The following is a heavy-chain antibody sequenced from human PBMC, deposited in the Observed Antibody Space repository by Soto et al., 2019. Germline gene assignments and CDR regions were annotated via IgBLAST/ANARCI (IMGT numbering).Heavy chain of an antibody. J-gene: IGHJ4*02. Sequence: GGSLRLSCAAAGFTFSIYAMSWVRQAPGKGLEWVSAISGSGGSTYYADTVKGRFTISRDNSKNTLNLQMNSLRADYTAVYYCAKATRGGAATLIRDYWGQGTLVTVSS. D-gene: IGHD6-13*01. CDR2: ISGSGGST. CDR3: AKATRGGAATLIRDY. CDR1: GFTFSIYA. V-gene: IGHV3-23*01.